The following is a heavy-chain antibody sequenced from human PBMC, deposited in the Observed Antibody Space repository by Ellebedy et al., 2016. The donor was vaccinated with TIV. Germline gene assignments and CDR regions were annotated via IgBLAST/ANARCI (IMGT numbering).Heavy chain of an antibody. CDR2: IGTAGDT. J-gene: IGHJ4*02. Sequence: GGSLRLXXAASGFTFSSYDMHWVRQATGKGLEWVSAIGTAGDTYYPGSVKGRFTISRENAKNSLYLQVNSLRAGDTAVYYCARVDGSGSPDYWGQGTLVTVSS. CDR1: GFTFSSYD. D-gene: IGHD3-10*01. CDR3: ARVDGSGSPDY. V-gene: IGHV3-13*01.